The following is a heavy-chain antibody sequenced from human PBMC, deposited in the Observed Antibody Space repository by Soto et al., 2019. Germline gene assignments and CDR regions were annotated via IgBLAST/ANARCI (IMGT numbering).Heavy chain of an antibody. Sequence: GGSLRLSCGASGFTFGSYGMQWVRKAQGKGLEWVAVISYDGSNKYYADSVKGRFTISRDNSKNTLYLQMNSLRAEDTAVYYCAKDPNCDFWSGFDYLGQGTLVTVSS. CDR1: GFTFGSYG. D-gene: IGHD3-3*01. CDR3: AKDPNCDFWSGFDY. CDR2: ISYDGSNK. J-gene: IGHJ4*02. V-gene: IGHV3-30*18.